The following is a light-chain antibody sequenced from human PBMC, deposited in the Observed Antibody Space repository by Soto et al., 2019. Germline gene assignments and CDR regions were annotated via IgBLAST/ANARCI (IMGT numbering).Light chain of an antibody. V-gene: IGLV1-40*01. J-gene: IGLJ3*02. CDR3: QSYDSSLSGSV. CDR2: RNS. Sequence: QSVLTQPPSVSGAPGQRVTISCTGSSSNIGAVYDVHWYQQLPGTAPKLLIYRNSNRPSGVPDRVSGSKSGTSASLAITGLQAEDEADYYCQSYDSSLSGSVFGGGTKLTVL. CDR1: SSNIGAVYD.